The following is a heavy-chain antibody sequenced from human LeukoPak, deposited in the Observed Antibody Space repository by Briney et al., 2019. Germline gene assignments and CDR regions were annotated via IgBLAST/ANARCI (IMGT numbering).Heavy chain of an antibody. V-gene: IGHV7-4-1*02. Sequence: ASVKVSCKASGYTFTSYAMNWVRQAPGQGLEWMGWINTNTGNPTYAQGFIGRFVFSLDTSVSTAYLQISSLKAEDTAVYYCARHPVIYYHYYMDVWGKGTTVTVSS. J-gene: IGHJ6*03. D-gene: IGHD4-11*01. CDR3: ARHPVIYYHYYMDV. CDR1: GYTFTSYA. CDR2: INTNTGNP.